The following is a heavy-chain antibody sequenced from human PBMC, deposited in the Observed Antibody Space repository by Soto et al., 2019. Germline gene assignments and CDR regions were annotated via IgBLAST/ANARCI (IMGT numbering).Heavy chain of an antibody. V-gene: IGHV4-39*01. CDR2: IYYSGST. Sequence: PSETLSLTCTVSGGSISSSSYYWGWIRQPPGKGLEWIGSIYYSGSTYYNPSLKSRVTISVDTSKNQFSLKLSSVTAADTAVYYCARLRQGVAVAGTIWFDPWGQGTLVTVSS. J-gene: IGHJ5*02. CDR1: GGSISSSSYY. CDR3: ARLRQGVAVAGTIWFDP. D-gene: IGHD6-19*01.